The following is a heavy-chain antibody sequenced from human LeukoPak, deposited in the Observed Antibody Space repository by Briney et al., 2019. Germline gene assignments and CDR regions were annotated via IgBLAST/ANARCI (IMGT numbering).Heavy chain of an antibody. V-gene: IGHV4-39*07. CDR3: ARVNYLYYMDV. CDR2: IYFSGST. J-gene: IGHJ6*03. CDR1: GGSISTSGYY. Sequence: SETLSLTCTVSGGSISTSGYYWGWIRQPPGKGLEWIGTIYFSGSTYYNPSLKSRVTISVDTSKNQFSLKLSSVTAADTAVYYCARVNYLYYMDVWGKGTTVTISS.